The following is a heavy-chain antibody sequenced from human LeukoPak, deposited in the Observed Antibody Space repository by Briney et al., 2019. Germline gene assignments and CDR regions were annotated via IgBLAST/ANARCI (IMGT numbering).Heavy chain of an antibody. CDR2: IQHDGNSK. CDR1: GFTFRTYG. J-gene: IGHJ4*02. Sequence: GGSLRLSCAASGFTFRTYGMQWVRQAPGKGLEWVAFIQHDGNSKYYADSVKGRFTISRDNSRSTLYLEVNSLRVEDTAVYYCAKDESPNDYGDFYYFDHWGQGTLVTVSS. V-gene: IGHV3-30*02. CDR3: AKDESPNDYGDFYYFDH. D-gene: IGHD4-17*01.